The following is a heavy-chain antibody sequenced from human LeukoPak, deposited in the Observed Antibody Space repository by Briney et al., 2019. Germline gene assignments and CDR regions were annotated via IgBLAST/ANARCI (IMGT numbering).Heavy chain of an antibody. CDR3: AKGMGFAIDYNYYGMDV. D-gene: IGHD3-10*01. CDR1: GFTFRDYT. V-gene: IGHV3-23*01. CDR2: ICGNGDST. J-gene: IGHJ6*02. Sequence: GGSLRLSCRASGFTFRDYTMGWVRQAPGKGLEWVSVICGNGDSTYYTDSVKGRFTISRDNYKNALWLQMNSLRAEDTARYYCAKGMGFAIDYNYYGMDVWGQGITVAVSS.